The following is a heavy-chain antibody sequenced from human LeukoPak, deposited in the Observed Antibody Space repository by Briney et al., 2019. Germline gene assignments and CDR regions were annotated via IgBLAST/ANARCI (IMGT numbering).Heavy chain of an antibody. J-gene: IGHJ4*02. CDR2: IRSKAYGGTT. V-gene: IGHV3-49*04. D-gene: IGHD3-10*01. CDR1: GFTFGDYA. Sequence: TGGSLRLSCTASGFTFGDYAMSWVRQAPGKGLEWVGFIRSKAYGGTTEYAASVKGRFTISRDDSKSIAYLQMNSLKTEDTAVYYCTRPKAMVRGVLDYWGQGTLVTVSS. CDR3: TRPKAMVRGVLDY.